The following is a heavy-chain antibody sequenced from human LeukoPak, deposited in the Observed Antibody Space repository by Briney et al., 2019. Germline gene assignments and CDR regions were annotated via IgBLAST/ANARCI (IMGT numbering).Heavy chain of an antibody. Sequence: ASVKVSCKASGYTFTSYGISWVRQAPGQGLEWMGWISAYNGNTNYAQKLQGRVTMTTDTSTSTAYMELRSLRSDDTAVYYCARDSLNSGYDGEVEYWGQGTLVTVSS. J-gene: IGHJ4*02. CDR3: ARDSLNSGYDGEVEY. D-gene: IGHD5-12*01. CDR1: GYTFTSYG. V-gene: IGHV1-18*04. CDR2: ISAYNGNT.